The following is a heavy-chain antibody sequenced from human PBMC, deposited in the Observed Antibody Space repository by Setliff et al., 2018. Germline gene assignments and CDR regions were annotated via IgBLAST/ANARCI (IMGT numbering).Heavy chain of an antibody. J-gene: IGHJ4*02. CDR3: ARERGYYLDSTNYYYYFDY. CDR2: TIPMFGTT. V-gene: IGHV1-69*05. D-gene: IGHD3-22*01. Sequence: SVKVSCKASGATFSSYGISWVRQAPGQGLEWMGGTIPMFGTTEYAQKFQGRVTIITDESTSTAYMELSSLRSEDTAVYYCARERGYYLDSTNYYYYFDYWGQGTLVTVSS. CDR1: GATFSSYG.